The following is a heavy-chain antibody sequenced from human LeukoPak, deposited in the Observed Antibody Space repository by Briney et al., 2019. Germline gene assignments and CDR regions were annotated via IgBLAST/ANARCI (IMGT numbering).Heavy chain of an antibody. J-gene: IGHJ4*02. CDR3: ARDPRDGYTSFDY. Sequence: SVKVSCKASGGTFSSYAISWVRQAPGQGLEWMGGIIPIFGAANYAQKFQGRVTITADESTSTAYMELSSLRSEDTAVYYCARDPRDGYTSFDYWGQGTLVTVSS. V-gene: IGHV1-69*13. CDR2: IIPIFGAA. CDR1: GGTFSSYA. D-gene: IGHD5-24*01.